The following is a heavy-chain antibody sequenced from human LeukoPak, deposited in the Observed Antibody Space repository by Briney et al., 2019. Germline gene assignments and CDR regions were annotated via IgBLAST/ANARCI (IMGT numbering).Heavy chain of an antibody. CDR3: ARDRDSMVPDY. V-gene: IGHV3-30-3*01. CDR1: GFTFSSYA. Sequence: GGSLRLSCAASGFTFSSYAMHWVRQAPGKGLEWVAVISYDGSNKYYADSVKGRFTISRDNSKNTLYLQMNSLRAEDTAVYYCARDRDSMVPDYWGQGTLVTVSS. J-gene: IGHJ4*02. D-gene: IGHD3-10*01. CDR2: ISYDGSNK.